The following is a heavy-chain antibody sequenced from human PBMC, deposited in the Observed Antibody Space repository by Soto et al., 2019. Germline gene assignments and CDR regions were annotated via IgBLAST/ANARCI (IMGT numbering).Heavy chain of an antibody. D-gene: IGHD3-22*01. CDR3: ARETPHFHYNSGYSLPRPDAY. Sequence: GGSLRLSCAASGLTLSSYGMHWVRQAPGKGLEWVAVISYDGSNKYYADSVKGRFTISRDNSKNTLYLQMNSLRAEDTAVYYCARETPHFHYNSGYSLPRPDAYWDQGTLVPVSS. J-gene: IGHJ4*02. CDR1: GLTLSSYG. CDR2: ISYDGSNK. V-gene: IGHV3-30*03.